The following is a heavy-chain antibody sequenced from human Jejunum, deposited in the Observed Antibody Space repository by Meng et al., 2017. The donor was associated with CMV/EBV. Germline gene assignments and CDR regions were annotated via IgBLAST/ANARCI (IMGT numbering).Heavy chain of an antibody. CDR2: VEDGGTT. CDR1: GCSLTTPNYS. V-gene: IGHV4-61*01. D-gene: IGHD3-16*01. J-gene: IGHJ4*02. CDR3: ARGGWGNWNFEH. Sequence: CSVSGCSLTTPNYSWFWIRLPPGKGLEWIGLVEDGGTTRYKPSLVSRVSISVDTSKNQFSLTLNSVTAADTAIYYCARGGWGNWNFEHWGQGKLVTVSS.